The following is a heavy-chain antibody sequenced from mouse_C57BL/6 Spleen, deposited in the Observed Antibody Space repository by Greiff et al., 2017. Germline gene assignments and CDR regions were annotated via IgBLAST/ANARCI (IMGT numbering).Heavy chain of an antibody. CDR3: THSNDVLWYFEV. D-gene: IGHD2-12*01. CDR1: GYTFTDYE. CDR2: IDPETGGT. J-gene: IGHJ1*03. Sequence: VQLQQSGAELVRPGASVTLSCKASGYTFTDYEMHWVKQTPVHGLEWIGAIDPETGGTAYNQKFKGKAILTADKSSSTAYMELRSLTSEDSAVYYCTHSNDVLWYFEVWGTGTTVTVSS. V-gene: IGHV1-15*01.